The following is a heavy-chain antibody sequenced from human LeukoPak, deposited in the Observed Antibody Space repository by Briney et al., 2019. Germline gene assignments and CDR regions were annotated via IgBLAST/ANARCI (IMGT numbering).Heavy chain of an antibody. V-gene: IGHV3-48*02. J-gene: IGHJ4*02. CDR1: GFTFSRYA. D-gene: IGHD2-8*02. Sequence: GGSLRLSCAASGFTFSRYAMSWFRQAPGKGLEWVSSISSTSSMISYGDSVKGRFAISRDNAKNSLFLQLNSLRDEDTAVYYCARDGDTTLVAKPLYWGEGRPVSVSS. CDR2: ISSTSSMI. CDR3: ARDGDTTLVAKPLY.